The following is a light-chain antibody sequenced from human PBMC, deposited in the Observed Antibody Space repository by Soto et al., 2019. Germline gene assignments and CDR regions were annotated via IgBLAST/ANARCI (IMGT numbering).Light chain of an antibody. Sequence: QSALTQPASVSGSPGQSITISCTGTSSDIGAYNFVSWYQQHPGKAPKLMIYDVANRPSGVSNRFSGSKSGNTASLTISGLQSEDEADYYCSSYTRSDTHVFGTGTKVTVL. J-gene: IGLJ1*01. CDR1: SSDIGAYNF. V-gene: IGLV2-14*03. CDR2: DVA. CDR3: SSYTRSDTHV.